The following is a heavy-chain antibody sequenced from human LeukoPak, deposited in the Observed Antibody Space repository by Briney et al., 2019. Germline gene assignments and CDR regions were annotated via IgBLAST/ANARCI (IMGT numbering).Heavy chain of an antibody. Sequence: SETLSLTCTVFGGSIIGEHFYWGWIRQPPGKGLEWIGSLYYSGSTYYNSSLKSRVTISVDTSKNQFSLSLTSVTAADTAVYYCARDCCRYRSGFDPLSHGTTVTVSS. CDR3: ARDCCRYRSGFDP. CDR2: LYYSGST. D-gene: IGHD4-11*01. V-gene: IGHV4-39*07. CDR1: GGSIIGEHFY. J-gene: IGHJ5*02.